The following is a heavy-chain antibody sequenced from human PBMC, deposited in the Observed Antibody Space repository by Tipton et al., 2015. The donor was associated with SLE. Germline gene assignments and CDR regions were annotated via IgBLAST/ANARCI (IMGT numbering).Heavy chain of an antibody. J-gene: IGHJ4*02. CDR2: INHSGYT. D-gene: IGHD2-15*01. Sequence: LRLSCAVYGGSFSGYYWTWIRQPPGKGLEWIGEINHSGYTNYNPSLKSRVTISVDTSKNQFSLKLSSVTAADTAVYYCARASEVVVAATFDYWGQGTLVTVSS. V-gene: IGHV4-34*01. CDR3: ARASEVVVAATFDY. CDR1: GGSFSGYY.